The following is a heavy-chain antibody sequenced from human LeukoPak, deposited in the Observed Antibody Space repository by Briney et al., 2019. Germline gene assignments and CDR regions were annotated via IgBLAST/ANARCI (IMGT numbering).Heavy chain of an antibody. CDR1: GFTFNRDS. J-gene: IGHJ4*02. D-gene: IGHD1-26*01. Sequence: GGSLRLSCAASGFTFNRDSMNWVRQAPGNRLEWVAYISRSGTGIYYADSVKGRFAISRDNAKNSVYLQMTRLRGEDTAVYHCAASYSETQLYYFDYWGQGNLVTVSS. CDR2: ISRSGTGI. V-gene: IGHV3-48*01. CDR3: AASYSETQLYYFDY.